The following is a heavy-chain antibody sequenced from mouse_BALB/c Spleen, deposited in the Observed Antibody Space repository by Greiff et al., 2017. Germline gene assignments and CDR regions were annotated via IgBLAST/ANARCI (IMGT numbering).Heavy chain of an antibody. V-gene: IGHV2-9*02. CDR2: IWAGGST. D-gene: IGHD2-14*01. J-gene: IGHJ4*01. Sequence: VKLVESGPGLVAPSQSLSITCTVSGFSLTSYGVHWVRQPPGKGLEWLGVIWAGGSTNYNSALMSRLSISKDNSKSQVFLKMNSLQTDDTAMYYCARDGYEGSYYAMDYWGQGTSVTVSS. CDR1: GFSLTSYG. CDR3: ARDGYEGSYYAMDY.